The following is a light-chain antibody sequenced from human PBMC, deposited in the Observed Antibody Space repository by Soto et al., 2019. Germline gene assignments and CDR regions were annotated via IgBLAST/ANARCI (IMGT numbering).Light chain of an antibody. CDR1: QGVGSSV. Sequence: ENVLTQSPGTLSLSPGERATLSCRASQGVGSSVLAWFQHKPGQAPRLLIYGASSRAPVIPDRFSGSGSETDFTLLISSLKAEDVAVYYWQQYYSSLTFGQGTKVEIK. CDR3: QQYYSSLT. CDR2: GAS. J-gene: IGKJ2*01. V-gene: IGKV3-20*01.